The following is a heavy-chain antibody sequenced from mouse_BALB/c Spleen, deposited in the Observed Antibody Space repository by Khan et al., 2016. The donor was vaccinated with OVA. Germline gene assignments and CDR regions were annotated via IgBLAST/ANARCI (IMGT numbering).Heavy chain of an antibody. V-gene: IGHV2-6-7*01. CDR3: ARAYYGNYREAMDY. CDR1: GFSLTGYG. D-gene: IGHD2-10*01. Sequence: VQLVESGPGLVAPSQSLSITCTVSGFSLTGYGVNWVRQPPGKGLEWLGMIWGDGSTDYNSALKSRLNLSKDNSKSHVFLKMNSLQTDDTARYYCARAYYGNYREAMDYWGHGTSVTVSS. J-gene: IGHJ4*01. CDR2: IWGDGST.